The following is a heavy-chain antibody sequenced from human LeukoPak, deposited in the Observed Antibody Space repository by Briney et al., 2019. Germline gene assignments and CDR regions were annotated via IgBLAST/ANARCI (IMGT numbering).Heavy chain of an antibody. CDR2: ISGSGGST. CDR3: AKDGSRYGGYVKRFDP. Sequence: GGSLRLSCAASGFTFSSYAMSWVRQAPGKGLEWVSAISGSGGSTYYADSVKGRFTISRDNSKNTLYLQMNSLRAEDTAVYYCAKDGSRYGGYVKRFDPWGQGTLVTVSS. D-gene: IGHD5-12*01. V-gene: IGHV3-23*01. CDR1: GFTFSSYA. J-gene: IGHJ5*02.